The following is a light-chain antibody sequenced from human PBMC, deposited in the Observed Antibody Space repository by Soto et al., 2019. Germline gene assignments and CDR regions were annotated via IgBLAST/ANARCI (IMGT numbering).Light chain of an antibody. CDR1: GSYNF. V-gene: IGLV2-23*02. Sequence: QSVLTQPASVSGSPGQSITISCTVGSYNFVSWYQQHPGKAPKVLIYEVSKRPSGVSDRFSGSKSGNTASLTISGLQAEDEADYYCCSDAGRSTYVFGTGNKLTVL. CDR2: EVS. CDR3: CSDAGRSTYV. J-gene: IGLJ1*01.